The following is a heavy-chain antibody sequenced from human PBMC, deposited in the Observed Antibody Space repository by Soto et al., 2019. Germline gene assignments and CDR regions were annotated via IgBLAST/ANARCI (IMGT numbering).Heavy chain of an antibody. J-gene: IGHJ3*02. CDR3: ARGFTYYYDSSGLSPFDT. D-gene: IGHD3-22*01. CDR2: IYYSGST. CDR1: GGSVSSGSYY. Sequence: SETLSLTCTVSGGSVSSGSYYWSWIRQPPGKGLEWIGYIYYSGSTNYNPSLKSRVTISVDTSKNQFSLKLSSVTAADTAVYYCARGFTYYYDSSGLSPFDTWGQGTMVTVSS. V-gene: IGHV4-61*01.